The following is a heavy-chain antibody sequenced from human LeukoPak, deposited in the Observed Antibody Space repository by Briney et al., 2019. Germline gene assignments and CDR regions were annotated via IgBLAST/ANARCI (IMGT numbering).Heavy chain of an antibody. V-gene: IGHV3-23*01. Sequence: GGSLRLSCAASGFTFSSYAMSWVRQAPGRGLEWVSAISGSGGSTYYADSVKGRFTISRDNSKNTLYLQMNSLRAEDTAVYYCAKVRPDEDIVVVPAAIGDAFDIWGQGTMVTVSS. D-gene: IGHD2-2*02. J-gene: IGHJ3*02. CDR1: GFTFSSYA. CDR3: AKVRPDEDIVVVPAAIGDAFDI. CDR2: ISGSGGST.